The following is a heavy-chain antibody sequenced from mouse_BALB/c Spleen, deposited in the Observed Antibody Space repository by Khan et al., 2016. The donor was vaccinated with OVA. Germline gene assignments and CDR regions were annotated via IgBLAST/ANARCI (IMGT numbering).Heavy chain of an antibody. CDR2: IWSGGRT. D-gene: IGHD6-1*01. Sequence: QVQLKQSGPDLVAPSQSLSITCTVSGFSLTNYAIHWVRQPPGKGLEWLVVIWSGGRTTYNSALKSRLSISKDNSKSQVFLKINSLQTDDTAMYYSVRHQFARSVDTWGQGTSVTVSS. CDR1: GFSLTNYA. V-gene: IGHV2-6-2*01. J-gene: IGHJ4*01. CDR3: VRHQFARSVDT.